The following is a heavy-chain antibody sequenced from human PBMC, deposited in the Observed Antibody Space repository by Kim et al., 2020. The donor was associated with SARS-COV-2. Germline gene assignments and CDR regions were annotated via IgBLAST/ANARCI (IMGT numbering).Heavy chain of an antibody. Sequence: SETLSLTCTVSGGSISSYYWSWIRQPPGRGLEWIGYIYYSGSTNYNPSLKSRVTISVDTSKNQFSLKLSSVTAADTAVYYCARQKSIAVAGSTYYYYYG. CDR3: ARQKSIAVAGSTYYYYYG. J-gene: IGHJ6*01. CDR1: GGSISSYY. D-gene: IGHD6-19*01. CDR2: IYYSGST. V-gene: IGHV4-59*08.